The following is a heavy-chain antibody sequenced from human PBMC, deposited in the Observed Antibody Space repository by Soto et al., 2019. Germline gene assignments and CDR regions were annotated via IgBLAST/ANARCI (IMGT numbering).Heavy chain of an antibody. CDR2: IYYSGST. J-gene: IGHJ6*02. V-gene: IGHV4-30-4*01. CDR1: GGSISSGDYY. Sequence: PSETLSLTCTVSGGSISSGDYYWSWIRQPPGKGLEWIGYIYYSGSTYYNPSLKSRVTISVDTSKNQFSLKLSSVTAADTAVYYCARDRVVAAVTYYYYGMDVWGQGTTVTVSS. CDR3: ARDRVVAAVTYYYYGMDV. D-gene: IGHD2-15*01.